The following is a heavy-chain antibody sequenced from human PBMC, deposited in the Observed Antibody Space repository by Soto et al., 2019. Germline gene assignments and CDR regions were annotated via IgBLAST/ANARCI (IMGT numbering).Heavy chain of an antibody. CDR1: GYSFTNYW. D-gene: IGHD3-10*01. CDR2: IYPGDSDT. J-gene: IGHJ3*02. CDR3: ARQNYYGSGSHDDSFDI. V-gene: IGHV5-51*01. Sequence: VQLVQSGEEVKKPGESLKISCKGSGYSFTNYWIGWVRQMPGKGLECMGIIYPGDSDTRYSPSFLGQVTISADKSISTAYLQWSSLRASDTAMYYCARQNYYGSGSHDDSFDIWGQGTMVTVSS.